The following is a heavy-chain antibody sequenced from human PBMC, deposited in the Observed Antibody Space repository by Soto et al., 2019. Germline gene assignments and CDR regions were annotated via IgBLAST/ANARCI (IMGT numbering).Heavy chain of an antibody. V-gene: IGHV4-31*03. J-gene: IGHJ6*02. CDR3: ARVDRYYYYGMDV. CDR2: IYYSGSS. D-gene: IGHD3-9*01. CDR1: GGSISSGGYY. Sequence: QVQLQESGPGLVKPSQTLSLTCTVSGGSISSGGYYWSWIRQHPGKGLEWIGYIYYSGSSYYNPSLTSRVTMSVDTSKNQFSLKLSSVTAADTAVYYCARVDRYYYYGMDVWGQGTTVTVSS.